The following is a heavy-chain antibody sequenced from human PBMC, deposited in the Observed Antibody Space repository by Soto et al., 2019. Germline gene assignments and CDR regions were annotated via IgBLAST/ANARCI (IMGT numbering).Heavy chain of an antibody. CDR3: AKDQVKGTMTIL. Sequence: GGSLRLSCAASGFTFSSYGMHWVRQAPGKGLEWVAVISYDGSNKYYADSVKGRFTISRDNSKNTLYLQMNSLRAEDTAVYYCAKDQVKGTMTILWGQGTLVTVSS. CDR2: ISYDGSNK. V-gene: IGHV3-30*18. D-gene: IGHD4-17*01. J-gene: IGHJ4*02. CDR1: GFTFSSYG.